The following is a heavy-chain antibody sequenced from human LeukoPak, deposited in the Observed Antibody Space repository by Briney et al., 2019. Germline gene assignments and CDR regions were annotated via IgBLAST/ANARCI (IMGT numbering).Heavy chain of an antibody. CDR3: TLGVDAFDI. CDR2: ISSSSNAI. J-gene: IGHJ3*02. V-gene: IGHV3-48*02. CDR1: GFTFSDYS. D-gene: IGHD3-16*01. Sequence: GGSLRLSCAASGFTFSDYSMNWVRQAPGKGLEWVSYISSSSNAIYYADSVKGRCTISRDNAKNSLYLRMNSLRDEDTAVYYCTLGVDAFDIWGQGTMVTVSS.